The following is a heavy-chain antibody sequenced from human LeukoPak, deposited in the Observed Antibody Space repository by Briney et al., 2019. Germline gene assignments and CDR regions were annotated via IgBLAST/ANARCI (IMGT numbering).Heavy chain of an antibody. CDR2: IYHSGST. V-gene: IGHV4-4*02. CDR1: GGSISSSNW. Sequence: PSGTLSLTCAVSGGSISSSNWWSWVRQPPGKGLEWIGEIYHSGSTNYNPSLKSRVTISVDKSKNQFSLKLSSVTAADTAVYYCASFTMTTVPYVRGVGFDYWGQGTLVTVSS. CDR3: ASFTMTTVPYVRGVGFDY. J-gene: IGHJ4*02. D-gene: IGHD4-17*01.